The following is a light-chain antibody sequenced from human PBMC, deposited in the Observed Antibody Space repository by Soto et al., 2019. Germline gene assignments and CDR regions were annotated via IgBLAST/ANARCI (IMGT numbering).Light chain of an antibody. CDR1: QGVGTW. CDR3: QQGASFPLT. V-gene: IGKV1-12*01. CDR2: TAS. Sequence: DIQMTQSPSSVSASVGDRVTITCRASQGVGTWLAWFQQKPGEAPRLLIYTASTLHSGVPSRFSGSGSGTDFTLTIPSLQPEDFATYYCQQGASFPLTFGGGTKVEIK. J-gene: IGKJ4*01.